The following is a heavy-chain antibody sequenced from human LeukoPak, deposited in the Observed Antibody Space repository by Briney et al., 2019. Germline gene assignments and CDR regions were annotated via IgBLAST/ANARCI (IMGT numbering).Heavy chain of an antibody. J-gene: IGHJ4*02. V-gene: IGHV3-74*01. CDR2: VIRDGSFT. Sequence: GGSLRLSCAASGFTFRSYWMHWVRQAPGKGLEWVSRVIRDGSFTNYADSVKGRFTISRDNAKNTLYLQMSSLRAEDTAVYFCVRGGDDLNFDYWGQGSLVTVSS. CDR1: GFTFRSYW. D-gene: IGHD2-21*02. CDR3: VRGGDDLNFDY.